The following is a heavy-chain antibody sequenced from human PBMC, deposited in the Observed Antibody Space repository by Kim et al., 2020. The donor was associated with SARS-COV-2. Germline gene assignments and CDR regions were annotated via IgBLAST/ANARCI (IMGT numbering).Heavy chain of an antibody. J-gene: IGHJ4*02. V-gene: IGHV4-34*01. CDR2: INHSGST. CDR3: ARVARTVTTLDY. Sequence: SETLSLTCAVYGGSFSGYYWSWIRQPPGKGLEWIGEINHSGSTNYNPSLKSRVTISVDTSKNQFSLKLSSVTAADTAVYYCARVARTVTTLDYWGQGTLVTVSS. D-gene: IGHD4-17*01. CDR1: GGSFSGYY.